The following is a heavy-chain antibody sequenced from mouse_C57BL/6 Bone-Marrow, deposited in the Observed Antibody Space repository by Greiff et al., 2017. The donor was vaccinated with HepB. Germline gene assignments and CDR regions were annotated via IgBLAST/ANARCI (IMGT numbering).Heavy chain of an antibody. CDR2: ISYSGST. Sequence: EVKVEESGPGMVKPSQSLSLTCTVTGYSITSGYDWHWIRHFPGNKLEWMGYISYSGSTNYNPSLKSRISITHDTSKNHFFLKLNSVTTEDTATYYCARRWVYYSNSEGCWYFDVWGTGTTVTVSS. V-gene: IGHV3-1*01. J-gene: IGHJ1*03. D-gene: IGHD2-5*01. CDR3: ARRWVYYSNSEGCWYFDV. CDR1: GYSITSGYD.